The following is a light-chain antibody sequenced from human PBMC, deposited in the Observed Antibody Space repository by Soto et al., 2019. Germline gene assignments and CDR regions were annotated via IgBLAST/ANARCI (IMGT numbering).Light chain of an antibody. CDR1: SSDVGGYNF. J-gene: IGLJ1*01. CDR2: EVT. Sequence: QSVLTQPASVFGSPGQSITISCTGTSSDVGGYNFVSWYQQLPGKAPKLMIYEVTSLPSGVSNRFSGSKSGSTASLTISGLQPEDEAEYYCSSYTTSSTVVFGTGTKVTVL. CDR3: SSYTTSSTVV. V-gene: IGLV2-14*03.